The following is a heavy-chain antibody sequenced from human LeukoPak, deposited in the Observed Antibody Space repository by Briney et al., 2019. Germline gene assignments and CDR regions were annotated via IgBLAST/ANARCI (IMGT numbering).Heavy chain of an antibody. Sequence: GGSLRLSCAASGFTFSSYGMTWLRQTPAKGLVWVSAISGSGETTYYSDSVKGRFTISRDNSKNTLFLQMNSLRVEDAAMYYCAKTNGYFDQWGQGTLVAVSS. D-gene: IGHD2-8*01. CDR1: GFTFSSYG. CDR2: ISGSGETT. V-gene: IGHV3-23*01. J-gene: IGHJ4*02. CDR3: AKTNGYFDQ.